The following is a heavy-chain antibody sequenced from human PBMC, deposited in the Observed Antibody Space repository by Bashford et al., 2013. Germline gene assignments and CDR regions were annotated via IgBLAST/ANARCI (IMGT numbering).Heavy chain of an antibody. V-gene: IGHV1-3*01. D-gene: IGHD2-2*01. CDR3: ARQRVVPAAQNYRATDYYYGMDV. J-gene: IGHJ6*02. CDR2: INPANANT. CDR1: GYTFPAYX. Sequence: ASVKVSCTASGYTFPAYXIHWMRQVPGQRLEYMGWINPANANTHYAQRFQGRVTFSRDTSATTAYMELRSLKSDDTAVYYCARQRVVPAAQNYRATDYYYGMDVWGQGTTVTVSS.